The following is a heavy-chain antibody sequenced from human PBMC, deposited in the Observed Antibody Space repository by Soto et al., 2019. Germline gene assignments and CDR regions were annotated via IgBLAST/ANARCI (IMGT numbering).Heavy chain of an antibody. Sequence: QVQLQESGPGLVKPSQTLSLTCTVSGASISSGGYYWSWLRQLPGQGLEWIGYIYHSGSTYYNPSLKSRVTVSVDTSKNQFSLNLNSVAAADTAGYYCARGGYCSGGSCYSGYFQDWGQGTLVTVSS. CDR3: ARGGYCSGGSCYSGYFQD. CDR2: IYHSGST. CDR1: GASISSGGYY. V-gene: IGHV4-31*03. D-gene: IGHD2-15*01. J-gene: IGHJ1*01.